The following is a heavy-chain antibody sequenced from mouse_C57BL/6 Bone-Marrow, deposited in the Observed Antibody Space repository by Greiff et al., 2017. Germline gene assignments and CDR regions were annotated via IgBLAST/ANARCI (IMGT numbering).Heavy chain of an antibody. D-gene: IGHD1-1*01. CDR2: LLPGSGST. J-gene: IGHJ2*01. Sequence: QVQLQQSGAELMKPGASVKLSCKATGYTFTGYWIAWVKQRPVHGLEWIGELLPGSGSTNYNEKFKGQAPFPADTSSNTAYMQLSSLTTDDSAIYYCARDPYYGSSLVVPYYFDYWGQGTTLTVAS. CDR1: GYTFTGYW. CDR3: ARDPYYGSSLVVPYYFDY. V-gene: IGHV1-9*01.